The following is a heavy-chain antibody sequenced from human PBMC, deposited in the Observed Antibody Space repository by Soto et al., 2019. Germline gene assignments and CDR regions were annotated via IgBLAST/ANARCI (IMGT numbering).Heavy chain of an antibody. V-gene: IGHV3-15*01. J-gene: IGHJ4*02. CDR2: IKSKTDGGTT. D-gene: IGHD6-19*01. Sequence: EVQLVESGGGLVKPGGSLRLSCAASGFTFSNAWMSWVRQAPGKGLEWVGRIKSKTDGGTTDYAAPVKGRFTISRDDSKNTLYLQMNSLKTEDTAVYYCTTEVYSSGWHGDYWGQGTLVTVSS. CDR1: GFTFSNAW. CDR3: TTEVYSSGWHGDY.